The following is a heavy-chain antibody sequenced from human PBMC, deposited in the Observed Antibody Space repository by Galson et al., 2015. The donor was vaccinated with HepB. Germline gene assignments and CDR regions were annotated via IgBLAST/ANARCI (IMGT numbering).Heavy chain of an antibody. CDR3: ARDVSSSWYRYWYFDL. J-gene: IGHJ2*01. Sequence: SVKVSCKASGYTFTSYAMNWVRQAPGQGLEWMGWINTNTGNPTYAQGFTGRFVFSLDTSVSTAYLQISSLKAEDTAVYYCARDVSSSWYRYWYFDLWGRGTLVTVSS. D-gene: IGHD6-13*01. CDR1: GYTFTSYA. CDR2: INTNTGNP. V-gene: IGHV7-4-1*02.